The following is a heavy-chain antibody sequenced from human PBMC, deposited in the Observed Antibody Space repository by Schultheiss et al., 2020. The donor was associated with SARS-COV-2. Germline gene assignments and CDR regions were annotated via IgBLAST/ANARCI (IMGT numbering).Heavy chain of an antibody. CDR2: ISGSGGST. J-gene: IGHJ3*02. D-gene: IGHD1-1*01. Sequence: GESLKISCAASGFTFSGSGMHWVRQAPGKGLEWVSAISGSGGSTYYADSVKGRFTISRDNSKNTLYLQMNSLRAEDTAVYYCARGWNPRVAFDIWGQGTMVTVSS. CDR3: ARGWNPRVAFDI. CDR1: GFTFSGSG. V-gene: IGHV3-23*01.